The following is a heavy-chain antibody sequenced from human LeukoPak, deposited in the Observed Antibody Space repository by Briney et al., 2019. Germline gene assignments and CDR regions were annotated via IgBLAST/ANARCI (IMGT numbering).Heavy chain of an antibody. CDR2: MSSSADRI. CDR1: GFTFSSYA. V-gene: IGHV3-23*01. D-gene: IGHD3-10*01. J-gene: IGHJ5*02. Sequence: GGSLRLSCAASGFTFSSYAMTWVRQAPGKGLEWVSLMSSSADRIYYADSVKGRFTISRDNDKNTLYLQMNSLRAEDTAVYYCAKVPYRVLGVAAPLRSWGEGKLVTVSS. CDR3: AKVPYRVLGVAAPLRS.